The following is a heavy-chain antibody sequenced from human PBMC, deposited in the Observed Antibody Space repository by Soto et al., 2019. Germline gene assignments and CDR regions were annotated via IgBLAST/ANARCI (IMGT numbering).Heavy chain of an antibody. CDR3: ASYYGGMDV. CDR2: IYYTGST. Sequence: SETLSLTYTVSGGSISNSYWTWIRQPPGKGLEWIGYIYYTGSTNYNPSLKSRVTISVDMSKNQFSLKLSSVTAADTAVYYCASYYGGMDVWVQGTTVTVSS. V-gene: IGHV4-59*01. J-gene: IGHJ6*02. D-gene: IGHD3-22*01. CDR1: GGSISNSY.